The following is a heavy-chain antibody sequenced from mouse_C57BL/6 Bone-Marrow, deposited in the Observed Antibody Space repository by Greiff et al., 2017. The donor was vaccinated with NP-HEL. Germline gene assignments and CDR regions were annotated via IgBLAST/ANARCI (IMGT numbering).Heavy chain of an antibody. Sequence: SGPGLVQPSQSLSITCTVSGFSLTSYGVHWVRQSPGKGLEWLGVIWSGGSTDYNAAFISRLSISKDNSKSQVFFKMNSLQADDTAIYYCAGTWIYDGYYGYFDVWGTGTTVTVSS. V-gene: IGHV2-2*01. CDR1: GFSLTSYG. CDR3: AGTWIYDGYYGYFDV. CDR2: IWSGGST. J-gene: IGHJ1*03. D-gene: IGHD2-3*01.